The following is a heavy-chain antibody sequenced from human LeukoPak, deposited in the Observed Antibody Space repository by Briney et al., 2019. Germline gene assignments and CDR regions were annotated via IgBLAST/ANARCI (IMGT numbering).Heavy chain of an antibody. CDR1: GGSISSGDYY. D-gene: IGHD4-17*01. V-gene: IGHV4-30-4*01. J-gene: IGHJ6*02. CDR3: ARDRRSYRFYGMDV. Sequence: PSETLSLTCTVSGGSISSGDYYWSWIRQPPGKGLEWIGYIYYSGSTYYSPSLKSRVTISVDTSKNQSSLKLSSMTAAVTAVYYCARDRRSYRFYGMDVWGQGTTVTVSS. CDR2: IYYSGST.